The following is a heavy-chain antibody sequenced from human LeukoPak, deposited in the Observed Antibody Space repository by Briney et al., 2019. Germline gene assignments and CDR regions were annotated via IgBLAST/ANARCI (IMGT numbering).Heavy chain of an antibody. V-gene: IGHV3-48*01. J-gene: IGHJ4*02. Sequence: GSLRLSCAASGFTFSSYSMNWVRQAPGKGLEWVSYISSSSSTIYYADSVKGRFTISRDNAKNSLYLQMNSLRAEDTAVYYCARGGAYCGGDCFDYWGQGTLVTVSS. CDR1: GFTFSSYS. CDR2: ISSSSSTI. D-gene: IGHD2-21*01. CDR3: ARGGAYCGGDCFDY.